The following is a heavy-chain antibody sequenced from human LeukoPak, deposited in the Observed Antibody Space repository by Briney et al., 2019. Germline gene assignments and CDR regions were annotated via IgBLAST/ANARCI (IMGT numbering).Heavy chain of an antibody. CDR3: ARGPPPDLDY. Sequence: SETLSLTCTVSGGSISSGSDYWSWIRQPAGKGLEWIGRIYPSGSTNYNPSLKSRVTISLDTSKNEFSLKLSSVTAADTAVYYCARGPPPDLDYWGRGTLVTVSS. V-gene: IGHV4-61*02. CDR2: IYPSGST. J-gene: IGHJ4*02. CDR1: GGSISSGSDY.